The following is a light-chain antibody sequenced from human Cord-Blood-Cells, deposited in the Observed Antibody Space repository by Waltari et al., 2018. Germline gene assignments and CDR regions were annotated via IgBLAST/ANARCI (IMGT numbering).Light chain of an antibody. CDR3: SSYTSSSTPFV. CDR1: SSDVGGSNY. Sequence: QSALTQPASVSGSPGQSITISCPGTSSDVGGSNYFSWYQQHPGKAPKIMMYDVSNRPSGVSNRFSGSKSGNTASLTISGLQAEDEADYYCSSYTSSSTPFVFGTGTKVTVL. J-gene: IGLJ1*01. CDR2: DVS. V-gene: IGLV2-14*03.